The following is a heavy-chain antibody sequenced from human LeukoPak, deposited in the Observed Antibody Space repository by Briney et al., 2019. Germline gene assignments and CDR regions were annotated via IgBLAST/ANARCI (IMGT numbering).Heavy chain of an antibody. CDR3: ARVSFLGHMLYQYFDC. J-gene: IGHJ4*02. D-gene: IGHD3-16*02. Sequence: SETLSLTCAVSSYSISSGSYWGWIRQSPGKGLEWVGSIFHSGNSYYNPSLKSRLTMSVDTSKNQFSLKLTSVTAADTALYYCARVSFLGHMLYQYFDCWGQGILVTVSS. CDR1: SYSISSGSY. CDR2: IFHSGNS. V-gene: IGHV4-38-2*01.